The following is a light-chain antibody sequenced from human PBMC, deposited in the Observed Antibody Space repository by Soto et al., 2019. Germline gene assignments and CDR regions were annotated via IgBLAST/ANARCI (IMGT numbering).Light chain of an antibody. CDR3: QQYGKSPTWT. Sequence: EIVLMQYPGTLSLSPGERATLSCRASQSVGGSYLAWYQQKPGQAPRLLIYGASSRATGIPDRFSGSESGTDFTLTISGLEPEDFAVYYCQQYGKSPTWTFGKGTKVDIK. J-gene: IGKJ1*01. CDR1: QSVGGSY. V-gene: IGKV3-20*01. CDR2: GAS.